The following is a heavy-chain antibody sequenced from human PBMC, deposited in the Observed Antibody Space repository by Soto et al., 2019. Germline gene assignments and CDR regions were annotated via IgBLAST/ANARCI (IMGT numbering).Heavy chain of an antibody. D-gene: IGHD3-22*01. Sequence: QVQLQESGPGLVRPSGTLSLTCAVSGDSIIGTGWWSWVRQSPGKGLDWIGEVYHSGATNYNPSLKSRVTISVDTSRNQFSLNLGSVTAADTAVYYCVRNGYYSLDVCGQGTTVTVSS. CDR1: GDSIIGTGW. V-gene: IGHV4-4*02. CDR2: VYHSGAT. CDR3: VRNGYYSLDV. J-gene: IGHJ6*02.